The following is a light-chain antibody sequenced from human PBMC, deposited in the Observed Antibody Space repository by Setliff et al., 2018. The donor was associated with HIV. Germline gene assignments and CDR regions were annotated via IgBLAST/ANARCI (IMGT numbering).Light chain of an antibody. J-gene: IGLJ1*01. Sequence: QSVLTQPASVSGSPGQSITISCTGTSSDVGTYNLVSWYQQHPGKAPKLMIYGVSKRPSGVSNRFSGSKSGNTASLTISGLQAEDEADYYCCSYAGSYVFGTGTKVTVL. CDR1: SSDVGTYNL. CDR2: GVS. V-gene: IGLV2-23*02. CDR3: CSYAGSYV.